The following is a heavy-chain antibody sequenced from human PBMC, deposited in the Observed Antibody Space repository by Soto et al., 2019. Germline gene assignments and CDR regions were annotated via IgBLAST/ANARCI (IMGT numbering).Heavy chain of an antibody. CDR2: ISDDGSTA. CDR1: GFTFSACW. D-gene: IGHD1-1*01. J-gene: IGHJ4*02. Sequence: GGSLRLSCPVSGFTFSACWMHWVRQVPGKGLTWVSRISDDGSTATYSDSVKGRFIISRDNAKNTLYLEMNTLRADDSGLYYCARGPRVSSTGTGAHWGRGTLVTASS. CDR3: ARGPRVSSTGTGAH. V-gene: IGHV3-74*01.